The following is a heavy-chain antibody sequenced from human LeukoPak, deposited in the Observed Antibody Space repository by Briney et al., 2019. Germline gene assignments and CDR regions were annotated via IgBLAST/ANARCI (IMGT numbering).Heavy chain of an antibody. CDR2: IVVGSGNT. Sequence: SVKVSCKASGFTFTSSAVQWVRQARGQRLEWIGWIVVGSGNTNYAQKFQERVTITRDMSTSTAYMELSSLRSEDTAVYYCAVKKRGYSYGYWFDPWGQGTLVTVSS. CDR3: AVKKRGYSYGYWFDP. D-gene: IGHD5-18*01. V-gene: IGHV1-58*01. CDR1: GFTFTSSA. J-gene: IGHJ5*02.